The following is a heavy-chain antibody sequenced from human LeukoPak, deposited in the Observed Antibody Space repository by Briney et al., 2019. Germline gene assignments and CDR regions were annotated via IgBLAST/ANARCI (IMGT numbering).Heavy chain of an antibody. CDR2: ISSSSSYI. J-gene: IGHJ4*02. Sequence: TAGGSLRLSCEASGFTFSRYSLTWVRQAPGKGLEWVSSISSSSSYIYYADSVKGRFTISRDNAKNSLYLQMNSLRAEDTAVYYCARVRGSGSSNAFDYWGQGTLVTVSS. CDR3: ARVRGSGSSNAFDY. CDR1: GFTFSRYS. V-gene: IGHV3-21*01. D-gene: IGHD3-10*01.